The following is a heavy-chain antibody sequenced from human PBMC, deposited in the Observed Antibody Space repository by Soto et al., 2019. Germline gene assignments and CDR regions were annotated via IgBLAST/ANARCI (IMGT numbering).Heavy chain of an antibody. V-gene: IGHV4-39*01. D-gene: IGHD6-13*01. CDR2: IYYSGST. CDR1: GGSISSSSYY. CDR3: ARQDRRDSSSWYVYGYFDY. Sequence: PSQTLSLTCTVAGGSISSSSYYWGWIRQPPGKGLEWIGSIYYSGSTYYNPSLKSRVTISVDTSKNQFSLKLSSVTAADTAVYYCARQDRRDSSSWYVYGYFDYCGQGTLVTVSS. J-gene: IGHJ4*02.